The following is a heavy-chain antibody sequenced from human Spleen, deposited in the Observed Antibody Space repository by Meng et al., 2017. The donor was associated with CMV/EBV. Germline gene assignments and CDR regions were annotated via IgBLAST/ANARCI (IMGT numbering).Heavy chain of an antibody. J-gene: IGHJ4*02. D-gene: IGHD3-22*01. V-gene: IGHV4-4*07. CDR3: ARVYAYYDSSGYYSRYFDY. Sequence: QVQLQEPGPGLVKPSETLSLTCTVSGGSISSYYWSWIRQPAGKGLEWIGSIYYSGSTYYNPSLKSRVTISVDTSKNQFSLKLSSVTAADTAVYYCARVYAYYDSSGYYSRYFDYWGQGTLVTVSS. CDR2: IYYSGST. CDR1: GGSISSYY.